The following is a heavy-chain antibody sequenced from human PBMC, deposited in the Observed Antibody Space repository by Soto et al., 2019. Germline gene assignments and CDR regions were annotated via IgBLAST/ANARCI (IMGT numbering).Heavy chain of an antibody. CDR3: ARDPLDTAMVTAFDI. CDR2: ISAYNGNT. J-gene: IGHJ3*02. Sequence: ASVKVSCKASGYTFTSYGISWVRQAPGQGLEWMGWISAYNGNTNYAQKLQGRVTMTTDTSTSTAYMELRSLRSDDTAVYYCARDPLDTAMVTAFDIWGQGTMVTVSS. CDR1: GYTFTSYG. V-gene: IGHV1-18*01. D-gene: IGHD5-18*01.